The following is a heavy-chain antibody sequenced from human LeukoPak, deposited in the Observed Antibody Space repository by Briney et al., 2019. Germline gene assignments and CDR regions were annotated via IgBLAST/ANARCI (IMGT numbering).Heavy chain of an antibody. J-gene: IGHJ4*02. D-gene: IGHD5-24*01. CDR3: ARARGTYKGNPYYFDY. CDR1: GFTFKKCA. Sequence: GGSLRLSCSASGFTFKKCAMHWVRQAPGKGLEYVSAINSNGGRTYYADSVKGRFTISRDNSKNTLFLQMSSLRVEDTAVYYCARARGTYKGNPYYFDYWGQGTLVTVSS. CDR2: INSNGGRT. V-gene: IGHV3-64D*06.